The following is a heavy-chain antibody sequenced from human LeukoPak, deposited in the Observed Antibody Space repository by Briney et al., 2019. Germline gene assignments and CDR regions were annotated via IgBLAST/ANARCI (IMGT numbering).Heavy chain of an antibody. D-gene: IGHD3-22*01. CDR3: ARRKRMTMIVVGMGPLDY. J-gene: IGHJ4*02. Sequence: PSQTLSLTCTVSGGSISSGSYYWSWIRQPAGKGLEWIGRIYSSGSTNYNPSLKSRVTMSVDASKRQFSLKLSSVTAADTAVYYCARRKRMTMIVVGMGPLDYWGQGILVTVSS. CDR2: IYSSGST. V-gene: IGHV4-61*02. CDR1: GGSISSGSYY.